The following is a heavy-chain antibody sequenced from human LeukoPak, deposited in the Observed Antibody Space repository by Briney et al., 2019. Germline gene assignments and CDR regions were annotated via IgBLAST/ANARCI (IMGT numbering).Heavy chain of an antibody. J-gene: IGHJ6*02. Sequence: GGSLRLSCATSGFTLSTYWMSWVRQAPGKGLEWVANIKQDGSEKYYVDPVKGRFTISRDNAKNSLFLQMNSLRADDTAVYHCMMSLTAHYYYGMDVWGQGTTVTVSS. CDR3: MMSLTAHYYYGMDV. D-gene: IGHD2-21*02. CDR1: GFTLSTYW. V-gene: IGHV3-7*02. CDR2: IKQDGSEK.